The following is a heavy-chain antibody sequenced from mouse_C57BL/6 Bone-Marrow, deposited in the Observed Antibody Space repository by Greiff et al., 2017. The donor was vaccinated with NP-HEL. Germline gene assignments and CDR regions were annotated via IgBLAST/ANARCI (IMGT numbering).Heavy chain of an antibody. CDR1: GFTFSDYG. CDR2: ISNLAYSI. CDR3: ARRGGDEGYYLDY. J-gene: IGHJ2*01. Sequence: EVHLVESGGGLVQPGGSLKLSCAASGFTFSDYGMAWVRQAPRKGPEWVAFISNLAYSIYYADTVTGRFTISRENAKNTLYLEMSSLRSEDTAMYYCARRGGDEGYYLDYWGQGTTLTVSS. V-gene: IGHV5-15*01.